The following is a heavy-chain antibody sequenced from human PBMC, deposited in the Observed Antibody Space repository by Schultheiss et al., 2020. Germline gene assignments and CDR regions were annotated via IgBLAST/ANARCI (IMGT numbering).Heavy chain of an antibody. D-gene: IGHD1-1*01. CDR1: GGTFSSYA. CDR2: IIPIFGTA. CDR3: AGREKVQSNYYYYGMDV. Sequence: SVKVSCKASGGTFSSYAISWVRQAPGQGLEWMGGIIPIFGTANYAQKFQGRVTITADESTSTAYMELSSLRSEDTAVYYCAGREKVQSNYYYYGMDVWGQGTTVTVFS. V-gene: IGHV1-69*13. J-gene: IGHJ6*02.